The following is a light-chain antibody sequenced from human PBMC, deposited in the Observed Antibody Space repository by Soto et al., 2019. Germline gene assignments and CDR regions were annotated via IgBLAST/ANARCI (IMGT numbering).Light chain of an antibody. CDR3: SSYTSSSIDYV. Sequence: QSALTQPASVSWSPGQSITISCTGTSSDVGGYNYVSWYQQHPGKAPKLMIYEVSNRPSGVSNRFSGSKSGNTASLTISGLQAEDEADYYCSSYTSSSIDYVFGTGTKVTVL. J-gene: IGLJ1*01. CDR2: EVS. V-gene: IGLV2-14*01. CDR1: SSDVGGYNY.